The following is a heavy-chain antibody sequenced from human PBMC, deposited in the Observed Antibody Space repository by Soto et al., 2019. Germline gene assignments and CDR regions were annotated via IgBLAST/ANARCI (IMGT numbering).Heavy chain of an antibody. V-gene: IGHV4-38-2*01. CDR2: IYHSGST. CDR3: ARTYYYGSGSYYY. Sequence: SETLSLTCAVSGYSISSGYYWGWIRQPPGKGLEWIGSIYHSGSTYYNPSLKSRVTISVDTSKNQFSLKLSSVTAADTAVYYCARTYYYGSGSYYYWGQGTLVTVSS. D-gene: IGHD3-10*01. CDR1: GYSISSGYY. J-gene: IGHJ4*02.